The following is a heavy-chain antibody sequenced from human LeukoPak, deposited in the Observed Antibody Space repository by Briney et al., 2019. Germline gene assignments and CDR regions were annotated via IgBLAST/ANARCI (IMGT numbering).Heavy chain of an antibody. J-gene: IGHJ5*02. Sequence: GGSLRLSCAASGFTLSTYWMTWVRQAPRKGLEWVANIDQDGSGKYYVNSVKGRFTISRDTAKNSLYLQMNSLRAEDTAVYYCARVQTGMTNWFDPWGQGTLVTVSS. CDR1: GFTLSTYW. CDR2: IDQDGSGK. D-gene: IGHD1-1*01. CDR3: ARVQTGMTNWFDP. V-gene: IGHV3-7*04.